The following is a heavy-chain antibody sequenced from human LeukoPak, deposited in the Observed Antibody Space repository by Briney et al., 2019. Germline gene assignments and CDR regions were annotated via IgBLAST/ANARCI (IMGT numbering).Heavy chain of an antibody. CDR2: ISYDGSNK. V-gene: IGHV3-30*18. CDR3: AKDFTSGWTADLFDY. Sequence: PGRSLTLSCAASGFTFSSYGMHWFRHAPSKGRDCVAVISYDGSNKYYADSVKGRFTISRDNSKNTMYLQMNSLRAEDTAVYYCAKDFTSGWTADLFDYWGQGTLVTVSS. D-gene: IGHD6-19*01. J-gene: IGHJ4*02. CDR1: GFTFSSYG.